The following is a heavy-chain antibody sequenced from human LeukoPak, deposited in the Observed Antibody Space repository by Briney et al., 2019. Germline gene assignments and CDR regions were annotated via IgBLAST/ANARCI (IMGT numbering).Heavy chain of an antibody. D-gene: IGHD2-21*02. CDR2: ISYDGSNK. CDR1: GFTFSSYG. CDR3: AKDLDVTPPGPYYSYGMDV. J-gene: IGHJ6*02. V-gene: IGHV3-30*18. Sequence: PGGSPILSCAAAGFTFSSYGVHGGRQAPGKGLELVAVISYDGSNKYYADSGKGRFTNLRNSSKNTLYLQMNGRRPEDPAVYYGAKDLDVTPPGPYYSYGMDVWGQGTTVSAS.